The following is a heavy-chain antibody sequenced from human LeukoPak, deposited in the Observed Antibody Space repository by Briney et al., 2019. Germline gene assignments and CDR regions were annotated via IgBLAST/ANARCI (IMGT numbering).Heavy chain of an antibody. D-gene: IGHD2-2*01. CDR2: INPNSGGT. J-gene: IGHJ1*01. V-gene: IGHV1-2*02. CDR1: GYTFTGYY. Sequence: ASVKVSCKASGYTFTGYYMHWVRQAPGQGLEWMGWINPNSGGTNYAQKFQGRVTMTRDTSISTAYMELSRLRSDDTAVYYCAKDYADAGVRYFQHWGQGTLVTVSS. CDR3: AKDYADAGVRYFQH.